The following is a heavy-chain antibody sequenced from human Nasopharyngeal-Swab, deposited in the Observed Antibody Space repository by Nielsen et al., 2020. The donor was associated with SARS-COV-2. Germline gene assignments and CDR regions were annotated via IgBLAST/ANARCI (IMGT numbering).Heavy chain of an antibody. CDR3: VRERESSYGMDV. Sequence: GGSLRPSCAASGFTFSSYWMSWVRQAPGKGLEWVANIKQGGSEKHYVDSVKGRFTISRDDAKNSQSLQMNSLRVEDTAVYYCVRERESSYGMDVWGQGTTVTVSS. CDR1: GFTFSSYW. CDR2: IKQGGSEK. J-gene: IGHJ6*02. D-gene: IGHD6-6*01. V-gene: IGHV3-7*01.